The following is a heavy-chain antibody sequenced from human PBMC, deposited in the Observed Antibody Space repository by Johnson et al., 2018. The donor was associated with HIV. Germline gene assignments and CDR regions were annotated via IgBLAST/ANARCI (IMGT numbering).Heavy chain of an antibody. D-gene: IGHD3-10*01. J-gene: IGHJ3*02. CDR2: IKQDGSEK. V-gene: IGHV3-7*05. CDR3: TTDPTSILWFREVGRDAFDI. Sequence: VQLVESGGVLVQPGGSLRLSCAASGFTFSSYWMCWVRQAPGKGLEWVANIKQDGSEKYYVDSVKGRFTISRDNAKNSLYLQMNSLRAEDTAVYYCTTDPTSILWFREVGRDAFDIWGQGTMVTVSS. CDR1: GFTFSSYW.